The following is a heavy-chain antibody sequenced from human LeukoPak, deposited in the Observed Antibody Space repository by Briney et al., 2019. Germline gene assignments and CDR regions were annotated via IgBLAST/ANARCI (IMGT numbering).Heavy chain of an antibody. CDR1: GVTFSAYW. CDR2: IRQDSSES. CDR3: AREGVFCVRNCISNSGARFDP. V-gene: IGHV3-7*01. D-gene: IGHD2-2*01. J-gene: IGHJ5*02. Sequence: GGSLRLSSAAPGVTFSAYWMTWVRQPPGKRLGWVANIRQDSSESYYVDSVKGRFTISRDNAKNTVYLQMSSLRAEDTAVYYCAREGVFCVRNCISNSGARFDPWGQGTLVTVSS.